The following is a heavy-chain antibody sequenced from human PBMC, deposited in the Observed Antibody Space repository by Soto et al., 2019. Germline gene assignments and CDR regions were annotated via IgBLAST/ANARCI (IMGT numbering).Heavy chain of an antibody. V-gene: IGHV1-69*13. CDR3: ATGAVALAYGMDV. Sequence: SVKVSCKASGGTFSSYAISWVRQAPGQGLEWMGGIIPIFGTANYAQKFQGRVTITADESTSTAYMELSSLRSEDTAVYYSATGAVALAYGMDVWGQGTTVTVSS. J-gene: IGHJ6*02. CDR2: IIPIFGTA. CDR1: GGTFSSYA.